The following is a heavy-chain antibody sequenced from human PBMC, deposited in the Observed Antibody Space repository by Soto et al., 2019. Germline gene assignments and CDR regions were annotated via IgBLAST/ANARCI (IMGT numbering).Heavy chain of an antibody. J-gene: IGHJ4*02. D-gene: IGHD3-9*01. V-gene: IGHV3-21*01. CDR2: ISSSSSYI. CDR1: GFTFSSYS. CDR3: ARTDDILTGYYVCWGDY. Sequence: EVQLVESGGGLVKPGGSLRLSCAASGFTFSSYSMNWVRQAPGKGLEWVSSISSSSSYIYYADAVKGRFTISRDNAKNSLYLQMNSLRAKDTGVYYCARTDDILTGYYVCWGDYWGQGTLVTVSS.